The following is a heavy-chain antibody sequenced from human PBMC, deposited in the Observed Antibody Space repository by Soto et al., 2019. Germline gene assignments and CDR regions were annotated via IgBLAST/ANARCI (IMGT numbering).Heavy chain of an antibody. CDR3: AREVSMVRGARRSPYGMDV. CDR2: ISSSGSTI. D-gene: IGHD3-10*01. V-gene: IGHV3-11*01. CDR1: GFTFSDYY. Sequence: GGSLRLSCAASGFTFSDYYMSWIRQAPGKGLEWVSYISSSGSTIYYADSVKGRFTISRDNAKNSLYLQMNSLRAEDTAVYYCAREVSMVRGARRSPYGMDVWGQGTTVTVSS. J-gene: IGHJ6*02.